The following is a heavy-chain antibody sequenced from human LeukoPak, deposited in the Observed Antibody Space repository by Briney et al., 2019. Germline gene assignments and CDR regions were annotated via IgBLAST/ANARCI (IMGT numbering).Heavy chain of an antibody. Sequence: SETLSLTCTVSGGSISSSSYYWGWIRQPPGKGLEWIGSIYYSGSTYYNPSLKSRVTISVDTSKNQFSLKLSSVTAADTAVYYCARHGGYCSSTSCYGNWFDPWGQGTLVTASS. CDR1: GGSISSSSYY. CDR2: IYYSGST. V-gene: IGHV4-39*01. D-gene: IGHD2-2*01. CDR3: ARHGGYCSSTSCYGNWFDP. J-gene: IGHJ5*02.